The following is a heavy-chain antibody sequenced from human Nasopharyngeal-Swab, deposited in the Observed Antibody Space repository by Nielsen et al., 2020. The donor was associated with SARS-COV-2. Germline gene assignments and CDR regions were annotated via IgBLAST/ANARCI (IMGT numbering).Heavy chain of an antibody. J-gene: IGHJ5*02. Sequence: GESLKISCAASGFTFSSYSMNWVRQAPGKGLEWVSSISSSSSYIYYADSVKGRFTISRDNAKNSLYLQMNSLRAEDTAVYYYARELAAAGQARWFDPWGQGTLVTVSS. CDR3: ARELAAAGQARWFDP. CDR1: GFTFSSYS. V-gene: IGHV3-21*01. D-gene: IGHD6-13*01. CDR2: ISSSSSYI.